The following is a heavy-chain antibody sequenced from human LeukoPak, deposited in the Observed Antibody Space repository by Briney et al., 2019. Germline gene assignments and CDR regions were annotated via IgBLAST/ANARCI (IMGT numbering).Heavy chain of an antibody. Sequence: PGTLSLTCDVSGGSISSTYWWTWVRQSPGKGLEWIGEIYHSGFTNYNPSLKSRVTISVDKPKNHFSLKLSSVTAADTAVYYCARDPMDDNWFDPWGQGTLVTVSS. CDR3: ARDPMDDNWFDP. CDR1: GGSISSTYW. J-gene: IGHJ5*02. V-gene: IGHV4-4*03. D-gene: IGHD3-10*01. CDR2: IYHSGFT.